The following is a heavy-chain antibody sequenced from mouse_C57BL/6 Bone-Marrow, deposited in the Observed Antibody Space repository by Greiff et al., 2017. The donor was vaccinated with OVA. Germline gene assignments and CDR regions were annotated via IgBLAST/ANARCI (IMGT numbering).Heavy chain of an antibody. CDR1: GYTFTSYW. V-gene: IGHV1-69*01. D-gene: IGHD4-1*01. CDR2: IDPSDSYT. J-gene: IGHJ4*01. Sequence: VQLQQPGAELVMPGASVKLSCKASGYTFTSYWMHWVKQRPGQGLEWIGEIDPSDSYTNYNQKFKGKSTLTVDKSSSTAYMQLSSLTSEDSAVYYCARPLTGTGYAMDYWGQGTSVTVSS. CDR3: ARPLTGTGYAMDY.